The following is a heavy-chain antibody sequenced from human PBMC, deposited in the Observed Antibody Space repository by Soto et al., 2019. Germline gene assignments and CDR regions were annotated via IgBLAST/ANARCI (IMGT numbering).Heavy chain of an antibody. CDR3: ARDEGSTTTFDY. Sequence: QVQLVQSGAEVRKPGSSVKVSCKASGGSFSSYTINWVRKAPGQGLEWMGGIVPIFGTTYYAQNFQGRVTITAYKSTSTVYMELSSLRSEDTALFYCARDEGSTTTFDYWGQGTLVTVSS. V-gene: IGHV1-69*06. CDR2: IVPIFGTT. J-gene: IGHJ4*02. CDR1: GGSFSSYT. D-gene: IGHD5-12*01.